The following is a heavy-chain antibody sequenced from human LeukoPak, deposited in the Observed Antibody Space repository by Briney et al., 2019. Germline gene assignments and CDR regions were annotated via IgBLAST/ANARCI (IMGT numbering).Heavy chain of an antibody. D-gene: IGHD3-3*01. CDR1: GFTFSSYA. Sequence: GGSLRLSCAASGFTFSSYAMSWVRQAPGKGLEWVSAISGSGGSSYYADSVKGRFTISRDNSKNTLYLQMNSLRAEDTAVYYCAKAPIHYDFWSGYYWCFDYWGQGTLVTVSS. CDR3: AKAPIHYDFWSGYYWCFDY. V-gene: IGHV3-23*01. CDR2: ISGSGGSS. J-gene: IGHJ4*02.